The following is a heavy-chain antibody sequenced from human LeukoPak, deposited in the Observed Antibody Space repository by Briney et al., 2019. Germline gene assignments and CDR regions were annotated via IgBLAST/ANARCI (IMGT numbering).Heavy chain of an antibody. V-gene: IGHV4-38-2*01. CDR1: GYSISSGYY. CDR2: IYHSGST. D-gene: IGHD3-22*01. Sequence: PSETLSLTCAVSGYSISSGYYWGWIRQPPGKGLEWIGSIYHSGSTYYNPSLKSRVTISVDTSKNQFSLKLSSVTAADTAVYYCARVAIVVVIPHFDYWGQGTPVTVSS. J-gene: IGHJ4*02. CDR3: ARVAIVVVIPHFDY.